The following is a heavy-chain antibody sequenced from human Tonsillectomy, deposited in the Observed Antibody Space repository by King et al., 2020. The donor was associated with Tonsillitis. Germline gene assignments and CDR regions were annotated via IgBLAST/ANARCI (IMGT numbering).Heavy chain of an antibody. D-gene: IGHD2-21*02. CDR3: ARAPDLTYCGGDCYSGVDY. CDR2: IYYSGST. CDR1: GGSISSYY. Sequence: QLQELGPGLVKPSETLSLTCTVSGGSISSYYWSWIRQPPGKGLEWIGYIYYSGSTNYNPSLKSRVTISVDTSKNQFSLKLSSVTAADTAVYYCARAPDLTYCGGDCYSGVDYWGQGTLVTVSS. V-gene: IGHV4-59*01. J-gene: IGHJ4*02.